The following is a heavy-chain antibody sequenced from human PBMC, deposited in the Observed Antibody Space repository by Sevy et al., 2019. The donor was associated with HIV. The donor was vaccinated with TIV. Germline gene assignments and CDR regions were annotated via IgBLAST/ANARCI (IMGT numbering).Heavy chain of an antibody. J-gene: IGHJ4*02. CDR2: IKSKTDVGTT. D-gene: IGHD3-10*01. CDR1: GFTFSNAW. V-gene: IGHV3-15*01. Sequence: GGSLRLSCAASGFTFSNAWMSWVRQAPGKGLEWVGRIKSKTDVGTTDYAAPVKGRFTISRDDSKNTLYLQMNSLKTEDTAVYYCTTDQAQLLWFGELRFDYWGQGTLITVSS. CDR3: TTDQAQLLWFGELRFDY.